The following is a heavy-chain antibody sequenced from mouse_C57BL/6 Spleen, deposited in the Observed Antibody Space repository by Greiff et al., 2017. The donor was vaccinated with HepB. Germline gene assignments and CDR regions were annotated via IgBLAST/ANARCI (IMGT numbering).Heavy chain of an antibody. CDR1: GYAFSSYW. V-gene: IGHV1-80*01. Sequence: QVQLQQSGAELVKPGASVKISCKASGYAFSSYWMNWVKQRPGKGLEWIGQIYPGDGDTNYNGKFKGKATLTADKSSSTAYMQLSSLTSEDSAVYCCARSGDSNYVKNYCDDGGQGTTLTVSS. D-gene: IGHD2-5*01. CDR2: IYPGDGDT. CDR3: ARSGDSNYVKNYCDD. J-gene: IGHJ2*01.